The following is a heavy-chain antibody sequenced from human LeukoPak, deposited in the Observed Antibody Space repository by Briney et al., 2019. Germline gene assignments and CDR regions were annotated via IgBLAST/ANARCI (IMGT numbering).Heavy chain of an antibody. V-gene: IGHV1-69*04. J-gene: IGHJ4*02. CDR3: ARAGSAGDY. D-gene: IGHD6-25*01. CDR1: GYTFTNYA. CDR2: IIPILGIA. Sequence: SAKVSCKASGYTFTNYAISWVRQAPGQGLEWMGRIIPILGIANYAQKFQGRVTITADKSTSTAYMELSSLRSEDTAVYYCARAGSAGDYWGQGTLVTVSS.